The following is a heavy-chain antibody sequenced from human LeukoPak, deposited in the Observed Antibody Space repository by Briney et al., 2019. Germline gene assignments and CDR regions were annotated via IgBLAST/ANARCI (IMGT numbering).Heavy chain of an antibody. D-gene: IGHD6-19*01. V-gene: IGHV1-69*13. J-gene: IGHJ6*02. CDR2: IIPIFGTA. CDR3: ARSSGYNYGMDV. Sequence: SVKVSCKASGGTFSSYAISWVRQAPGQGLEWMGGIIPIFGTANYAQKFQGRVTITADESTSTAYMELSSLRSEDTAVYYCARSSGYNYGMDVWGQGTTVTVSS. CDR1: GGTFSSYA.